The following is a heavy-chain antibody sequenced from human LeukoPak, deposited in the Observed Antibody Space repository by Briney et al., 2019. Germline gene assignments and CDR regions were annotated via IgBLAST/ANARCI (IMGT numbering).Heavy chain of an antibody. CDR2: INHSGST. V-gene: IGHV4-34*01. CDR3: ARVVSSSSWPRMLGYFDY. D-gene: IGHD6-13*01. J-gene: IGHJ4*02. CDR1: GGSFSGYY. Sequence: SETLSLTCAVYGGSFSGYYWSWIRQPPGKGLEWIGEINHSGSTNYNPSLKSRVTISVDTSKNQFSLKLSSVTAADTAVYYCARVVSSSSWPRMLGYFDYWGQGTLVTVSS.